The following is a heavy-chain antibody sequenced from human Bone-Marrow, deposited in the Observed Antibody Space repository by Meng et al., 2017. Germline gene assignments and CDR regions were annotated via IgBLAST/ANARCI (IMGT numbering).Heavy chain of an antibody. Sequence: GESLKISCAGSGFTFSTFWMSWVRQAPGKRLEWVANIKEDGSEKYYVDSANGRFTISRNNAKNSVYLQMNSLRAETTAVYYCATKLVRGRGTLVTVSS. J-gene: IGHJ1*01. V-gene: IGHV3-7*01. CDR3: ATKLV. CDR1: GFTFSTFW. CDR2: IKEDGSEK. D-gene: IGHD2-2*01.